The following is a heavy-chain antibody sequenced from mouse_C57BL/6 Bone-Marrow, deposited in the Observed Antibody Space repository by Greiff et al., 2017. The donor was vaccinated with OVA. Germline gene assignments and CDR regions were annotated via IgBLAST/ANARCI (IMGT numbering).Heavy chain of an antibody. V-gene: IGHV1-69*01. CDR2: IDPSDSYT. D-gene: IGHD1-1*02. CDR3: ARRGYGPFAY. J-gene: IGHJ3*01. CDR1: GYTFTSYW. Sequence: VQLQQPGAELVMPGASVKLSCKASGYTFTSYWMPWVKQRPGQGLEWIGEIDPSDSYTNYNQKFKGKSTLTVDKSSSTAYMQLSSLTSEDSAVYYCARRGYGPFAYWGQGTLVTVSA.